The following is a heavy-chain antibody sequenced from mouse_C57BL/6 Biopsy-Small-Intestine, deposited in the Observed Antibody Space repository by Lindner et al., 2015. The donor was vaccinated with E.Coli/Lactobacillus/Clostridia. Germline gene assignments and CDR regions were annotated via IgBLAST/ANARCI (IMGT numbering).Heavy chain of an antibody. J-gene: IGHJ3*01. CDR3: TRGEVFAY. V-gene: IGHV1-39*01. Sequence: VQLQESGSELVKPGASVKISCKASGYSFTGYNMNWVKQSHGKSLEWIGNINPYYSTISYNQKFEGKAILTVDKSSSTAYMQLNSLTSEDSAVYYCTRGEVFAYWGQGTLVTVSA. CDR1: GYSFTGYN. CDR2: INPYYSTI.